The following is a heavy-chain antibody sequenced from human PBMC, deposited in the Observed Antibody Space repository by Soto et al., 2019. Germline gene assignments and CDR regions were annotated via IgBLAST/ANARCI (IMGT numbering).Heavy chain of an antibody. D-gene: IGHD6-13*01. J-gene: IGHJ5*02. V-gene: IGHV1-8*01. CDR2: MNPNSGNT. Sequence: ASVKVACKASGYTFTSYDINWVRQATGQGLEWMGWMNPNSGNTGYVQKFQGRVTMTRNTSISTAYMELSSLRSEDTAVYYCARGRYSSSWNNWFDPWGQGTLVSVSS. CDR1: GYTFTSYD. CDR3: ARGRYSSSWNNWFDP.